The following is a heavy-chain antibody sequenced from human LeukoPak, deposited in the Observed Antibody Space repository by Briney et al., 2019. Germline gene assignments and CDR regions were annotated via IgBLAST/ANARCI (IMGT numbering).Heavy chain of an antibody. CDR3: AKAAYIRNYGDYPNLFDP. V-gene: IGHV3-23*01. Sequence: PGGSLRLSCAASGFTFSSYAMSWVRQAPGKGLEWVSGISGSGGSTYYADSVKGRFTISRAHSKNTLSLQMNSLRAEDTAVYYCAKAAYIRNYGDYPNLFDPWGQGTLVTVSS. J-gene: IGHJ5*02. D-gene: IGHD4-17*01. CDR2: ISGSGGST. CDR1: GFTFSSYA.